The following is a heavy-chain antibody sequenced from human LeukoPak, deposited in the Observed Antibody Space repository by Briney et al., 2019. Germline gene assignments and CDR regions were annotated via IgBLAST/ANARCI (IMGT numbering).Heavy chain of an antibody. J-gene: IGHJ4*02. CDR1: GGTFSSYA. CDR3: ARAITPVYSSIKAYYFDY. Sequence: SVKVSCKASGGTFSSYAISWVRQAPGQGLEWMGRIIPILGIANYAQKFQGRVTITADKSTSTAYMELSSLRSEDTAVYYCARAITPVYSSIKAYYFDYWGQGTLVTVSS. V-gene: IGHV1-69*04. D-gene: IGHD6-13*01. CDR2: IIPILGIA.